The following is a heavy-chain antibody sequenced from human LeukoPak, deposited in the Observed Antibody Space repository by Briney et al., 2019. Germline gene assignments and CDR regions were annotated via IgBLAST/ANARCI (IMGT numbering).Heavy chain of an antibody. CDR1: GGTFSSYA. D-gene: IGHD2-15*01. V-gene: IGHV1-69*13. Sequence: SVKVSCKASGGTFSSYAISWVQQAPGQGLEWMGGIIPIFGTANYAQKFQGRVTITADESTSTAYMELSSLRSEDTAVYYCASGGRELYFDYWGQGTLVTVSS. J-gene: IGHJ4*02. CDR2: IIPIFGTA. CDR3: ASGGRELYFDY.